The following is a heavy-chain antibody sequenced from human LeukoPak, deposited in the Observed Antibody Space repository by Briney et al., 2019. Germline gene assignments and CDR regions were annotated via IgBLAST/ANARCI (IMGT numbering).Heavy chain of an antibody. CDR1: GGTFSSYA. J-gene: IGHJ3*02. Sequence: SVKVSRKASGGTFSSYAISWVRQPPGRGLEWMGGIIPIFGTANYAQKFQGRVTITADKSTRTAYMELSSLRSEDTAVYYCARDPIRYCSGGSCYAGLAFDIWGQGTMVTVSS. D-gene: IGHD2-15*01. CDR2: IIPIFGTA. CDR3: ARDPIRYCSGGSCYAGLAFDI. V-gene: IGHV1-69*06.